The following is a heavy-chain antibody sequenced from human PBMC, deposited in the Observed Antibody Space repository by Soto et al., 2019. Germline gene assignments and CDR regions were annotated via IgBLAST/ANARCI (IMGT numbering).Heavy chain of an antibody. CDR2: IYYSGNT. D-gene: IGHD2-15*01. CDR3: AREGGRYCTGGSCQVDY. CDR1: GGSISSSSYY. Sequence: QLQLQESGPGLVKPSETLSLTCTVSGGSISSSSYYWGWIRQPPGKGLEWIGSIYYSGNTYYTPSLKIRVTISVDTSKNQFSLELSSVTAADTAVYYCAREGGRYCTGGSCQVDYWGQGTLVTVSS. V-gene: IGHV4-39*02. J-gene: IGHJ4*02.